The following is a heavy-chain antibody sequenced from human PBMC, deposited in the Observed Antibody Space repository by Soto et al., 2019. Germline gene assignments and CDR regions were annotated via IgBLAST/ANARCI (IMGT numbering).Heavy chain of an antibody. V-gene: IGHV1-3*01. CDR1: GYTFTSYA. J-gene: IGHJ5*02. D-gene: IGHD1-1*01. Sequence: ASVKVSCKASGYTFTSYAMHWVRQAPGQRLEWMGWINAGNGNTKYSQKFQGRVTITRDTSASTAYMELSSLRSEDTAVYYCARDICNRYNWNDAGPHNWFDTWGQGTLVTVS. CDR3: ARDICNRYNWNDAGPHNWFDT. CDR2: INAGNGNT.